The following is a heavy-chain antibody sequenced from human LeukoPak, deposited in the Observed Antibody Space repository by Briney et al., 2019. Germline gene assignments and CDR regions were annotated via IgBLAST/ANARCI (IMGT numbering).Heavy chain of an antibody. CDR2: IKTKSEGGTI. J-gene: IGHJ4*02. Sequence: MPGGSLRLSCAASGFTFTNAWMHWVRQAPGKGLEWVGRIKTKSEGGTIDYAAPVRGRFTISRDDSENTLYLQMNSLKTEDTALYYCSKDQGGDILTGCWGQGTLVTVSS. CDR1: GFTFTNAW. CDR3: SKDQGGDILTGC. D-gene: IGHD3-9*01. V-gene: IGHV3-15*07.